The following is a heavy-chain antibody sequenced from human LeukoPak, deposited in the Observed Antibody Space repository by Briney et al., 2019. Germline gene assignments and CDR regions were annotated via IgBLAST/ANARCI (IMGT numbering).Heavy chain of an antibody. Sequence: SETLSLTCTISGGSISSSSYYWGWIRQPPGKGLEWIGSIYYSGSTYYNPSLKSRVTISVDTSKNQFSLKLSSVTAADTAVYYCARREDCSSTSCYAGGRFDYWGQGTLVTVSS. D-gene: IGHD2-2*01. CDR1: GGSISSSSYY. J-gene: IGHJ4*02. CDR3: ARREDCSSTSCYAGGRFDY. V-gene: IGHV4-39*01. CDR2: IYYSGST.